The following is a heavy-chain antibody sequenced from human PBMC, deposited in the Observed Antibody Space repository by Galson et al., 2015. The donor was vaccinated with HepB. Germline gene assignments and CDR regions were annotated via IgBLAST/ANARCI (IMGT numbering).Heavy chain of an antibody. CDR2: IWYDGSNK. CDR1: GFTFSSYG. J-gene: IGHJ6*02. D-gene: IGHD2-21*01. V-gene: IGHV3-33*08. Sequence: SLRLSCAASGFTFSSYGMHWVRQAPGKGLEWVAVIWYDGSNKYYADSVKGRFTISRDNSKNTLYLQMNSLRAEDTAVYYCARDFIPGGSYYGMDVWGQGTTVTVSS. CDR3: ARDFIPGGSYYGMDV.